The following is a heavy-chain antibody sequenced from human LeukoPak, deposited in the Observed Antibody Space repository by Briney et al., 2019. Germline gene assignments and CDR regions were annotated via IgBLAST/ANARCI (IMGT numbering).Heavy chain of an antibody. CDR2: IYHSGST. Sequence: PSETLSLTCAVSGGSISSNNWWSWVRQPPGKGLEWIGEIYHSGSTNYNPSLKSRVTISVDKSKNQFSLKLSSVTAADTAVYYCARDCSSTSCYNYYYGMDVWGKGTTVTVSS. CDR1: GGSISSNNW. J-gene: IGHJ6*04. V-gene: IGHV4-4*02. D-gene: IGHD2-2*02. CDR3: ARDCSSTSCYNYYYGMDV.